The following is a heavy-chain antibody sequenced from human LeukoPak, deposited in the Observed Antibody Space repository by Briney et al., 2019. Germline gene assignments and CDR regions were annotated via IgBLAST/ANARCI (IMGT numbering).Heavy chain of an antibody. CDR1: GFTFSSYS. Sequence: PGGSLRLSCAASGFTFSSYSMNWVRQAPGKGLEWVSSISTSSIYIYYADSVNGRFTISRDNAKNSLYLQMNSLRAEDTAVYYCAQGGSVVAGSDNWFDPWGQGTLVTVSS. CDR2: ISTSSIYI. V-gene: IGHV3-21*01. J-gene: IGHJ5*02. D-gene: IGHD6-19*01. CDR3: AQGGSVVAGSDNWFDP.